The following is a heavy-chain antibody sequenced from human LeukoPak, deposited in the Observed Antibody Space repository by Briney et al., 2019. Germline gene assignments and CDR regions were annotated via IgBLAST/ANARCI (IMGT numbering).Heavy chain of an antibody. CDR3: ASPQYCSSTSCYGGGSSYYYYGMDV. CDR1: GGTFSSYA. D-gene: IGHD2-2*01. Sequence: SVKVSCKASGGTFSSYAISWVRQAPGPGLEWMGGIIPIFGTANYAQKFQGRVTITADESTSTAYMELSSLRSEDTAVYYCASPQYCSSTSCYGGGSSYYYYGMDVWGQGTTVTVSS. J-gene: IGHJ6*02. V-gene: IGHV1-69*13. CDR2: IIPIFGTA.